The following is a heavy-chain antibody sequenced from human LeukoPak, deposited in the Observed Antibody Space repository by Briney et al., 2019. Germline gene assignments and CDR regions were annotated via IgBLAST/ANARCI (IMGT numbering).Heavy chain of an antibody. D-gene: IGHD2-2*02. CDR3: AKVDGYCSSTSCYRDAEYFQH. Sequence: GRSLRLSCAASGFTFDDYDMHWVRQAPGKGLEWVSGISWNSGSIGYADSVKGRFTISRDNAKNSLYLQMNSLRAEDTALYYCAKVDGYCSSTSCYRDAEYFQHWGQGTLVTVSS. CDR1: GFTFDDYD. J-gene: IGHJ1*01. CDR2: ISWNSGSI. V-gene: IGHV3-9*01.